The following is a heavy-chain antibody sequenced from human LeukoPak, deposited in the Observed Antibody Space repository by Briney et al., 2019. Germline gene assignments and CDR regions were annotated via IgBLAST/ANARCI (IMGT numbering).Heavy chain of an antibody. Sequence: ASVKVSCKASGYTFTSYAISWVRQAPGPGLEWMGRIIPIFGTANYAQKFQGRVTITTDESTSTAYMELSSLRSEDTAVYYCARGILQPEWTYYYYMDVWGKGTTVTVSS. D-gene: IGHD3-3*01. CDR2: IIPIFGTA. J-gene: IGHJ6*03. V-gene: IGHV1-69*05. CDR1: GYTFTSYA. CDR3: ARGILQPEWTYYYYMDV.